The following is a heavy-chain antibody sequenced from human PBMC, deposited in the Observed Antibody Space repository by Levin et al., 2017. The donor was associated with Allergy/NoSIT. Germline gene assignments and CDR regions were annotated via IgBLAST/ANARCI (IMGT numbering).Heavy chain of an antibody. J-gene: IGHJ4*02. Sequence: SETLSLTCTVSGGSISSYYWSWIRQPPGKGLEWIGYIYYSGSTNYNPSLKSRVTISVDTSKNQFSLKLSSVTAADTAVYYCARVPGQWLAHPLDYWGQGTLVTVSS. CDR2: IYYSGST. V-gene: IGHV4-59*01. CDR3: ARVPGQWLAHPLDY. CDR1: GGSISSYY. D-gene: IGHD6-19*01.